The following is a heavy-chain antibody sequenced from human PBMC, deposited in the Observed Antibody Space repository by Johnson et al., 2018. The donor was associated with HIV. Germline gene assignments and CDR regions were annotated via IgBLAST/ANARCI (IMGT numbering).Heavy chain of an antibody. CDR1: GFTFSNAW. J-gene: IGHJ3*01. CDR2: IKSVTGGGTT. V-gene: IGHV3-15*05. CDR3: ARGRISVQEVDLRGGGFDV. Sequence: VQLVEFGGGVVQPGRSLRLSCAASGFTFSNAWMSWVRQAPGQGLEWVGRIKSVTGGGTTDSAAPVQGRFTISRDVSTNTLYLKMNNLRVEDPAVYLCARGRISVQEVDLRGGGFDVWGQGTKVTVSS. D-gene: IGHD5/OR15-5a*01.